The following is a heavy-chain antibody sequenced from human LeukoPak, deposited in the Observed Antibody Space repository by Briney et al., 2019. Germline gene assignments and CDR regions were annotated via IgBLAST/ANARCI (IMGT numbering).Heavy chain of an antibody. CDR3: ARASVGCSSTSCYSTQFDY. Sequence: SETLSLTCAVYGGSFSGYYWSWIRQPPGKGMEWIGEINHSGSTNYNPSLKSRVTISVDRSKNQFSLKLSSVTAADTAVYYCARASVGCSSTSCYSTQFDYWGREPWSPSPQ. D-gene: IGHD2-2*01. CDR1: GGSFSGYY. J-gene: IGHJ4*02. CDR2: INHSGST. V-gene: IGHV4-34*01.